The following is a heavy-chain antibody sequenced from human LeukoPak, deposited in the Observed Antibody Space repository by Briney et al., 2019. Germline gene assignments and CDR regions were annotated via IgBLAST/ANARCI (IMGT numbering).Heavy chain of an antibody. D-gene: IGHD3-10*01. CDR3: ASFGPNYGSVDY. Sequence: SETLSLTCTVSGGSISSYYWSWIRQPPGEGLEWIGYIYYSGSTNYNPSLKSRVTISVDTSKNQFSLKLSSVTAADTAVYYCASFGPNYGSVDYWGQGTLVTVSS. CDR1: GGSISSYY. V-gene: IGHV4-59*01. CDR2: IYYSGST. J-gene: IGHJ4*02.